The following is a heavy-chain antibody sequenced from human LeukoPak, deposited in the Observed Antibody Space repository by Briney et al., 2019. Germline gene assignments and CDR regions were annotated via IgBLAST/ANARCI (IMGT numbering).Heavy chain of an antibody. Sequence: GGSLRLSCAASGFTFSSYSMNWVRQAPGKGLEWVSYISSSSSTIYYADSVKGRFTISRDNSKNTVSLQMNSLGAEDTAVYYCAKDMWRRDGYNPLGIFDYWGQGTLVTVSS. V-gene: IGHV3-48*01. CDR2: ISSSSSTI. J-gene: IGHJ4*02. CDR1: GFTFSSYS. CDR3: AKDMWRRDGYNPLGIFDY. D-gene: IGHD5-24*01.